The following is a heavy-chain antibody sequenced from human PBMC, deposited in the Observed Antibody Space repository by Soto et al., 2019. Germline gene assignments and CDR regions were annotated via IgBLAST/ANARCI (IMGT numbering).Heavy chain of an antibody. J-gene: IGHJ6*03. Sequence: PSGTLALSCAVCGDCISSSGVYGGWIRQTPGKGLEWIGSIYYSGSTYYNPSLKSRVTISVDTSKNQFSLKLSSVPAADTAVYYFASYGVQGQLLSDYYLDVWGKGTTVTVSS. V-gene: IGHV4-39*01. CDR2: IYYSGST. D-gene: IGHD2-2*01. CDR1: GDCISSSGVY. CDR3: ASYGVQGQLLSDYYLDV.